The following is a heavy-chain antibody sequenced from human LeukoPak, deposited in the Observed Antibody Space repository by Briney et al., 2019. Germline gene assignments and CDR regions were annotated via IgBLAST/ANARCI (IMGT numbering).Heavy chain of an antibody. V-gene: IGHV3-11*05. CDR3: ARDLGSYYYDSSGHPTGAFDI. CDR2: ISSSSSYT. D-gene: IGHD3-22*01. CDR1: GFTFRDDY. J-gene: IGHJ3*02. Sequence: PGGSLRLSCAASGFTFRDDYISWIRQAPGKGLEWVSYISSSSSYTNYADSVKGRFTISRDNAKNSLYLQMNSLRAEDTAVYYCARDLGSYYYDSSGHPTGAFDIWGQGTMVTVSS.